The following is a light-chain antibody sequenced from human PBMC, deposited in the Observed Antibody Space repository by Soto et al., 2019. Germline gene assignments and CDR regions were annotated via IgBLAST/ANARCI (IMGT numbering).Light chain of an antibody. Sequence: EIVLTQSPGTLCLSPGGRATLSCXXXQSVSSTNLAWYQQKPGQAPRLLIYGASSRATGIPDRFSGRGSGTDFTLTISGLEPEDFGVYYCQQYGSSPLLSFGGGTKVDIK. CDR3: QQYGSSPLLS. J-gene: IGKJ4*01. CDR1: QSVSSTN. CDR2: GAS. V-gene: IGKV3-20*01.